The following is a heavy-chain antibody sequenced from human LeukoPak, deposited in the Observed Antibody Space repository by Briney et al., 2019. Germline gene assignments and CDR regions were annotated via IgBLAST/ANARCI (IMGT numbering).Heavy chain of an antibody. J-gene: IGHJ4*02. CDR1: ASTVSSYW. V-gene: IGHV3-7*01. Sequence: GGSLRPSCAAPASTVSSYWMSWVRQAPGKGLEWAANIKQDGSEKNYVDSVKGRFTISRDNAKNSLYLQMNSLSAEDTAVYYCARGRYSFDYWGQGTLVTVSS. CDR2: IKQDGSEK. D-gene: IGHD1-1*01. CDR3: ARGRYSFDY.